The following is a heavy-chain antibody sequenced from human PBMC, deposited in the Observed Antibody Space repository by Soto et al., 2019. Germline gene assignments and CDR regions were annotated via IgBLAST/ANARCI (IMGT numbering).Heavy chain of an antibody. V-gene: IGHV5-10-1*01. D-gene: IGHD3-22*01. Sequence: PGQSLKISCKASGYSFAAYWITWVRQKPGKGLEWMGRIDPSDSQTYYSPSFRGHVTISVTNFITTVFLQWSSLRASDTAMYYCARQIYDSDTGPNFQYYFDSWGQGTSVNVSS. CDR1: GYSFAAYW. J-gene: IGHJ4*02. CDR2: IDPSDSQT. CDR3: ARQIYDSDTGPNFQYYFDS.